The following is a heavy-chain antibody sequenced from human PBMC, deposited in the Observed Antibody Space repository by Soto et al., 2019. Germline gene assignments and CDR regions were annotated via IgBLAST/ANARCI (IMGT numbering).Heavy chain of an antibody. Sequence: SVNVSFKASGGTFSSYAISWVRQAPGQGLEWMGGIIPIFGTANYAQKFQGRVTITADESTSTAYMELSSLRSEDTAVYYCARLGIAAAENNWFDPLGQGTLVTVSS. D-gene: IGHD6-13*01. CDR1: GGTFSSYA. CDR2: IIPIFGTA. V-gene: IGHV1-69*13. J-gene: IGHJ5*02. CDR3: ARLGIAAAENNWFDP.